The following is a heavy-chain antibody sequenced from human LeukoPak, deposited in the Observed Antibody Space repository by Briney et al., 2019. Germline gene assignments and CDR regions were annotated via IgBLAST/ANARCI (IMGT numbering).Heavy chain of an antibody. J-gene: IGHJ4*02. V-gene: IGHV3-23*01. CDR3: VKGRSGTLYYLDY. D-gene: IGHD3-10*01. CDR1: GFTFDDYA. CDR2: ISGSGSST. Sequence: GGSLRLSCAASGFTFDDYAMHWVRQAPGKGLEWVSTISGSGSSTYYADSVKGRFTISRDNSKNTPYLQMNSLRAEDTAVYYCVKGRSGTLYYLDYWGQGTLVTVSS.